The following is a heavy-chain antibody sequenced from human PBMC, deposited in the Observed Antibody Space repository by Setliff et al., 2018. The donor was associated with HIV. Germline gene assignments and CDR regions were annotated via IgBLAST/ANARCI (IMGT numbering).Heavy chain of an antibody. CDR1: GFAFSSSE. D-gene: IGHD3-22*01. J-gene: IGHJ4*02. Sequence: GGSLRLSCAASGFAFSSSEMNWVRQAPGKGLEWVSYINSGSSTYYADSVKGRFTISRDISKNTLYLQMNGLRAEDTAIYYCTRDSYFYDGSDYHYRHFDDWGQGTLVTVSS. V-gene: IGHV3-48*03. CDR3: TRDSYFYDGSDYHYRHFDD. CDR2: INSGSST.